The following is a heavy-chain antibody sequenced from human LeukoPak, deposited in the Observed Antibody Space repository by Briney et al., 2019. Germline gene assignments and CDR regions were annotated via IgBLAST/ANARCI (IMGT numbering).Heavy chain of an antibody. Sequence: PSETLSLTCTVSGGSISSGDYYWSWIRQPPGKGLEWIGYIYYSGSTYYNPPLKSRVTISVDTSKNQFSLKLSSVTAADTAVYYCARDRASSGFDYWGQGTLVTVSS. V-gene: IGHV4-30-4*01. CDR3: ARDRASSGFDY. CDR1: GGSISSGDYY. D-gene: IGHD3-22*01. CDR2: IYYSGST. J-gene: IGHJ4*02.